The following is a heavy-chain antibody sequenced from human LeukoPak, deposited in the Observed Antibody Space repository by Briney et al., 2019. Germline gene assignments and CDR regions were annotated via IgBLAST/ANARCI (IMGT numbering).Heavy chain of an antibody. Sequence: GGSLRLSCAASGFTFSSYGMHWVRQAPGKGLEWVADIWFDGKNEHFADSVKGRFTISRDNSKNTLYLQMNSLSAEDTAVYYCATGALWFGELPSVLGGQGTLVTVSS. CDR2: IWFDGKNE. CDR3: ATGALWFGELPSVL. CDR1: GFTFSSYG. V-gene: IGHV3-33*01. D-gene: IGHD3-10*01. J-gene: IGHJ4*02.